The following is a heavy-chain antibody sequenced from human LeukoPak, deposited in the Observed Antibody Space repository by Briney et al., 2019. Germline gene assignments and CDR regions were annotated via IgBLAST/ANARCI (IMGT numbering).Heavy chain of an antibody. CDR1: GFTFSSYS. J-gene: IGHJ5*02. D-gene: IGHD3-9*01. CDR3: AKDSLDILTDYNWFDP. V-gene: IGHV3-48*01. Sequence: GGSLRLSCAASGFTFSSYSMNWVRQAPGKGLEWVSYITSSSNTIYYADSVKGRFTISRDNAKNSLYLQMNSLRAEDTAVYYCAKDSLDILTDYNWFDPWGQGTLVTVSS. CDR2: ITSSSNTI.